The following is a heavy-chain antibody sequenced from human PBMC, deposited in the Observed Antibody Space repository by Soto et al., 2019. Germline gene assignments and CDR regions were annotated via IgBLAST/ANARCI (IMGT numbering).Heavy chain of an antibody. CDR1: RVTFRNFSNYA. J-gene: IGHJ4*02. CDR2: INSGGDIT. D-gene: IGHD2-15*01. Sequence: GGSIRLPCAASRVTFRNFSNYAMNWNRKAPGKGLEWVSGINSGGDITYYADSVKGRFTISRDNSKNTLHLQMNSLRAEDTAVYYCAKAFRVVVAAAAGTNWGQGTLVTVSS. CDR3: AKAFRVVVAAAAGTN. V-gene: IGHV3-23*01.